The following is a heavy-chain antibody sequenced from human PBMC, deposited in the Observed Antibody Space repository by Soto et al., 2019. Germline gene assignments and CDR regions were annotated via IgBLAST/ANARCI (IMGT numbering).Heavy chain of an antibody. Sequence: QITLKESGPPLVKPTQTLTLTCTFSGFSLSTSGVGVGWIRQPPGKALEWLALIYWDDDKRYSPSLKSRLTIPKDTSKNQVVLTMTNMDPVDTATYYCARRQPYCGGNCYSGFDYWGQGTLVTVSS. J-gene: IGHJ4*02. D-gene: IGHD2-21*02. CDR1: GFSLSTSGVG. CDR2: IYWDDDK. V-gene: IGHV2-5*02. CDR3: ARRQPYCGGNCYSGFDY.